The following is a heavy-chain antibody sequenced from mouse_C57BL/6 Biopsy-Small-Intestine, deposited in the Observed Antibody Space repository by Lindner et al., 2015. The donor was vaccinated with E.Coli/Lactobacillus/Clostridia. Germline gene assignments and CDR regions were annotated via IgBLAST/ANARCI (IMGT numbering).Heavy chain of an antibody. CDR2: INPNNGGT. V-gene: IGHV1-18*01. Sequence: EVQLQESGPELVKPGASVKIPCKASGYTFTDYNMDWVKQSHGKSLEWIGDINPNNGGTIYNQKFKGKATLTVDKSSSTAYMELRSLTSEDTAVYYCARYLYGYDYAMDYWGQGTSVTVSS. D-gene: IGHD2-2*01. CDR1: GYTFTDYN. J-gene: IGHJ4*01. CDR3: ARYLYGYDYAMDY.